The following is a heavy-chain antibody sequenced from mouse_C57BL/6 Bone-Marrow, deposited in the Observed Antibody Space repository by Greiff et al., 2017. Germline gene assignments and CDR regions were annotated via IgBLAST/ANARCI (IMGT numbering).Heavy chain of an antibody. D-gene: IGHD2-12*01. Sequence: EPGPGLVKPSQSLSLTCSVTGYSITSCYYWNWIRRFPGNKLEWMGYIRYDGSNNYNPSFKNRTSITRDTSKNQFFLKLNSVTTEDTAAYAGARDELLHFDYWGQGTTLTVSS. J-gene: IGHJ2*01. CDR2: IRYDGSN. CDR1: GYSITSCYY. V-gene: IGHV3-6*01. CDR3: ARDELLHFDY.